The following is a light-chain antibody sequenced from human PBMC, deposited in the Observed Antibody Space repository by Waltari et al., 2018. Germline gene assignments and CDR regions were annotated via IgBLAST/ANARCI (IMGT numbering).Light chain of an antibody. J-gene: IGKJ4*01. CDR3: QQYAKYPLT. CDR2: AAS. Sequence: DVQLTQSPSSLSASVGDRVTITCRASQGIRNYLAWFQQKPGQAPKSLIYAASTLQSGGPTKFRGSGSGTGFSLIITSLQPEDFATYYCQQYAKYPLTFGGGTRVEIK. CDR1: QGIRNY. V-gene: IGKV1-16*02.